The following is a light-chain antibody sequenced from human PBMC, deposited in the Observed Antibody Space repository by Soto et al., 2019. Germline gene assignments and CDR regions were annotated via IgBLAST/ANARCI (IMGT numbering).Light chain of an antibody. Sequence: EIVLTQSPATLSLSPGERATLSCRASQSVSSYLAWYQQKPGQAPRLLIYDASNRATGIPARFSGSGSGTDFTLTSSSLEPEDFAVYYCQQRSNLPFTFGGGTKVEIK. CDR2: DAS. J-gene: IGKJ4*01. CDR3: QQRSNLPFT. V-gene: IGKV3-11*01. CDR1: QSVSSY.